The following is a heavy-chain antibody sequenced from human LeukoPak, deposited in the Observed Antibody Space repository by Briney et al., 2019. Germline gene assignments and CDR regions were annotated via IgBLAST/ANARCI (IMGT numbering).Heavy chain of an antibody. CDR3: ARKGTTRYYFDY. D-gene: IGHD1-1*01. V-gene: IGHV4-39*07. Sequence: SETLSLTCTVSGGSISSSSYYWGWIRQPPGTGLEWIGSIYYSGSTYYNPSLKSRVTISVDTSKNQFSLKLSSVTAADTAVYYCARKGTTRYYFDYWGQGTLVTVSS. CDR2: IYYSGST. CDR1: GGSISSSSYY. J-gene: IGHJ4*02.